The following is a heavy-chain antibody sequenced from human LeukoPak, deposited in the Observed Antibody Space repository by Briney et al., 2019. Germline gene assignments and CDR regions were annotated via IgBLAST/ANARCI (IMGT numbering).Heavy chain of an antibody. CDR1: GGTFSSSA. V-gene: IGHV1-69*05. D-gene: IGHD3-3*01. J-gene: IGHJ4*02. CDR3: ARGKYNFWSGYIYY. Sequence: SSVKVSCKASGGTFSSSAISWVLQAPGQGLEWMRRIIPIFGTANYAQKFQGRVTITTDESTSTAYMELSSRRSEDTAVYYCARGKYNFWSGYIYYWGQGTLVTVSS. CDR2: IIPIFGTA.